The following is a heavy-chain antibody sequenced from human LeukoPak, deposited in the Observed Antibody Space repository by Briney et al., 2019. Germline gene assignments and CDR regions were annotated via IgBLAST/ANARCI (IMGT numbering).Heavy chain of an antibody. V-gene: IGHV3-30-3*01. CDR3: ARDGPGYDFWSGYSSAFDI. Sequence: GGSLRLSCAASGFTFSSYAMHWARQAPGKGLEWVAVISYDGSNKYYADSVKGRFTISRDNSKNTLYLQMNSLRAEDTAVYYCARDGPGYDFWSGYSSAFDIWGQGTMVTVSS. CDR1: GFTFSSYA. D-gene: IGHD3-3*01. J-gene: IGHJ3*02. CDR2: ISYDGSNK.